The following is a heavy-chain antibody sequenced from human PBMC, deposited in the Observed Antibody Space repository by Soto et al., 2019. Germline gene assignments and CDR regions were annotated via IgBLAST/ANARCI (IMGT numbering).Heavy chain of an antibody. V-gene: IGHV4-31*02. J-gene: IGHJ2*01. Sequence: HPGKGLEWIGYIYYSGSTYYNPSLKSRVTISVDTSKNQFSLKLSSVTAADTAVYYCARAFRYEATYDFFFVYEKNGTRGYRSVTAFLLNRSSDL. CDR3: ARAFRYEATYDFFFVYEKNGTRGYRSVTAFLLNRSSDL. D-gene: IGHD3-3*01. CDR2: IYYSGST.